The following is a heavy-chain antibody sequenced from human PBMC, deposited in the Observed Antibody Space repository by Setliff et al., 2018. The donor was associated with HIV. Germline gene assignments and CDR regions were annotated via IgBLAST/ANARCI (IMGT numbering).Heavy chain of an antibody. D-gene: IGHD3-22*01. J-gene: IGHJ4*02. Sequence: PGGSLRLSCVASGPPFSYAWLSWVRQAPGKGLEWVGRIEKKTNGGTRDYAAPVKGRFTISRDDSKNTLYLQMNSLRAEDTAVYYCAKDRYYDSSGSPFDYWGQGTLVTVSS. V-gene: IGHV3-15*04. CDR3: AKDRYYDSSGSPFDY. CDR2: IEKKTNGGTR. CDR1: GPPFSYAW.